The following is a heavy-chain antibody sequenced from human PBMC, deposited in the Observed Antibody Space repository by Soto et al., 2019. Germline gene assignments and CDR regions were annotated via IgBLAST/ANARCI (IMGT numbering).Heavy chain of an antibody. D-gene: IGHD1-26*01. CDR3: AKVRQVGATPYFDY. V-gene: IGHV3-23*01. CDR2: ISGSGGST. Sequence: LRLSCAASGFTFSRYAMSWVRQAPGKGLEWVSAISGSGGSTYYADSVKGRFTISRDNSKNTLYLQMNSLRAEDTAVYYCAKVRQVGATPYFDYWGQGTLVTVSS. J-gene: IGHJ4*02. CDR1: GFTFSRYA.